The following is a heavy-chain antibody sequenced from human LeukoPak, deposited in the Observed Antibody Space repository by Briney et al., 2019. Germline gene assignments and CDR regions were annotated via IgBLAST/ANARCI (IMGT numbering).Heavy chain of an antibody. CDR3: ARGIYYDSPYYFDY. CDR2: ISSSSSYI. CDR1: GFTFSSYS. V-gene: IGHV3-21*01. J-gene: IGHJ4*02. D-gene: IGHD3-22*01. Sequence: IPGGSLRLSCAASGFTFSSYSMNWVRQAPGKGLEWVSSISSSSSYIYYADSVKGRFTISRDNAKNSLYLQTNSLRAEDTAVYYCARGIYYDSPYYFDYWGQGTLVTVSS.